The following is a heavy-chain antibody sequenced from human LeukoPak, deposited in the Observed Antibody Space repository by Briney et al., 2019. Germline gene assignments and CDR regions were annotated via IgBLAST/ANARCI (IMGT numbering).Heavy chain of an antibody. CDR3: ARQRELLFSVHYFDY. Sequence: PGGSLRLSCAASGFTFSGYEMNWVRQAPGKGLEWVSYISSSGSTIYYADSVKGRFTISRDNAKNSLYLQMNSLRAEDTAVYYCARQRELLFSVHYFDYWGQGTLVTVSS. CDR1: GFTFSGYE. CDR2: ISSSGSTI. J-gene: IGHJ4*02. V-gene: IGHV3-48*03. D-gene: IGHD1-26*01.